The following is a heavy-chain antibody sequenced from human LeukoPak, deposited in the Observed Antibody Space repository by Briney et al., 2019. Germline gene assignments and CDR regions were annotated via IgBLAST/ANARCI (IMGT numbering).Heavy chain of an antibody. CDR1: GDSISSYY. CDR2: IYYSGST. CDR3: ARERVAGYYYYGLDV. D-gene: IGHD6-19*01. J-gene: IGHJ6*02. V-gene: IGHV4-59*01. Sequence: SETLSLTCTVSGDSISSYYWSWIRQPPGKGLEWIGYIYYSGSTNYNPSLKSRVTISIDTSKNQFSLKLSSVTAADTAVYYCARERVAGYYYYGLDVWGQGTTVTVSS.